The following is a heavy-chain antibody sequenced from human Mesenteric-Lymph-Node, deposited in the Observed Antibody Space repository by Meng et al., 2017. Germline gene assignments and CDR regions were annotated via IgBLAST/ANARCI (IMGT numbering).Heavy chain of an antibody. CDR2: ISRSGDII. V-gene: IGHV3-48*03. Sequence: GGSLRLSCATSGFTFSSHAMDWVRQAPGKGLEWLSYISRSGDIIYYADSVKGRFTTSRDNSKNTLFLQMNSLRAEDTAVYYCAKDDKGYLIDYWGQGTLVTVSS. CDR3: AKDDKGYLIDY. D-gene: IGHD1-1*01. J-gene: IGHJ4*02. CDR1: GFTFSSHA.